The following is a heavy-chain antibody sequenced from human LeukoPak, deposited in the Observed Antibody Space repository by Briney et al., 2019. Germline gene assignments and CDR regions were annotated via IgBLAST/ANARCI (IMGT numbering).Heavy chain of an antibody. D-gene: IGHD1-1*01. CDR1: GGPMVDYY. CDR3: ARWNEGLDY. CDR2: IYYSGST. J-gene: IGHJ4*02. V-gene: IGHV4-59*01. Sequence: SEPLSLPCTVSGGPMVDYYWSWIRQPPGKGLEWIGYIYYSGSTNYNPSLKSRLTISVDAPENQLSLRLSSVPAADTAFYYCARWNEGLDYWGQGTLVTVSS.